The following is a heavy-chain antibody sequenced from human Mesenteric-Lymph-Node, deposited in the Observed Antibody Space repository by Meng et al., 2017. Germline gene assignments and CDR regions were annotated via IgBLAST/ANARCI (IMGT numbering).Heavy chain of an antibody. CDR1: GFTFSSYW. CDR3: ARSTSKYYYGSGSYGWFDP. D-gene: IGHD3-10*01. J-gene: IGHJ5*02. V-gene: IGHV3-7*01. Sequence: GESLKISCAASGFTFSSYWMSWVRQAPGKGLEWVANIKQDGSEKYYVDSVKGQFTISRDNAKNSLYLQMNSLRAEDTAVYYCARSTSKYYYGSGSYGWFDPWGQGTLVTVSS. CDR2: IKQDGSEK.